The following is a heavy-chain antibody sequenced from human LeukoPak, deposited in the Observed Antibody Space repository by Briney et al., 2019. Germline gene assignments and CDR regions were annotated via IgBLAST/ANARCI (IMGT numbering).Heavy chain of an antibody. V-gene: IGHV3-30*18. Sequence: PGGSLRLSCAASGITFSSYGMHWVRQAPGKGLEWVAVISYDGSNKYYADSVKGRFTISRDNSKNTLYLQMNSLRAEDTAVYYCAKDLSSSSDYWGQGTLVTVSS. CDR1: GITFSSYG. CDR3: AKDLSSSSDY. CDR2: ISYDGSNK. J-gene: IGHJ4*02. D-gene: IGHD6-13*01.